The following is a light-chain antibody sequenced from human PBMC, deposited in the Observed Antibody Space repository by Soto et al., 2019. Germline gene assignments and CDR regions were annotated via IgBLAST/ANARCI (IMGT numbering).Light chain of an antibody. CDR1: QSVSSSY. V-gene: IGKV3-20*01. Sequence: EIVLMQSPGTLSLSQGERATLSCRASQSVSSSYLAWYQQKPGQAPRPLIYGASSRATGIPDRFSGSGSGTDFTLTISRLEPEDFAVYYCQQYGSSPWTFGQGTKVDIK. CDR3: QQYGSSPWT. J-gene: IGKJ1*01. CDR2: GAS.